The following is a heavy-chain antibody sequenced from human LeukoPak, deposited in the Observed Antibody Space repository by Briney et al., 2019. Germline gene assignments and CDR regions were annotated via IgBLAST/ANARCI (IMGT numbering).Heavy chain of an antibody. D-gene: IGHD4-17*01. V-gene: IGHV1-2*02. Sequence: ASVKVSCKASGYTFTDYYMHRVRQAPGQGLEWMGWINPNSGGTNYAQKFQGRVTMTRDTSISTAYMELSSLRSDDTAVYYCARDRGVTTDLDYWGQGTLVTVSS. J-gene: IGHJ4*02. CDR1: GYTFTDYY. CDR2: INPNSGGT. CDR3: ARDRGVTTDLDY.